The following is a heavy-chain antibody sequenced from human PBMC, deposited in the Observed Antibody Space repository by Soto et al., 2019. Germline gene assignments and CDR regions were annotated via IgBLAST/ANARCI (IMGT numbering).Heavy chain of an antibody. Sequence: EVQLLESGGGLVQPGGSLRLSCAASGFTFSSYAMSWVQAPGKGLEWVSAISGSGGSTYYADSVKGRFTISRDNSKNTLYMQMNSLRGEDTAVYYCAKGPAMAFFDYWGQGTLVTVSS. CDR1: GFTFSSYA. CDR2: ISGSGGST. V-gene: IGHV3-23*01. D-gene: IGHD5-18*01. CDR3: AKGPAMAFFDY. J-gene: IGHJ4*02.